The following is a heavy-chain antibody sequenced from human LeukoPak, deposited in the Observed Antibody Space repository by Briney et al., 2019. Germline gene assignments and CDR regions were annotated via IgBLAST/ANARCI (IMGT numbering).Heavy chain of an antibody. CDR2: VNPAVNST. V-gene: IGHV1-46*01. Sequence: ASVKASCKPSEHTFTTVYIHWVRQAPGQGVKWMGIVNPAVNSTGVPQKFEDRVTLRMDTSTSTVYMELSSLRFEDTAVYYCAGDAGDIVVVASAVLNSWGQGTLVTVSS. CDR1: EHTFTTVY. J-gene: IGHJ4*02. D-gene: IGHD2-2*01. CDR3: AGDAGDIVVVASAVLNS.